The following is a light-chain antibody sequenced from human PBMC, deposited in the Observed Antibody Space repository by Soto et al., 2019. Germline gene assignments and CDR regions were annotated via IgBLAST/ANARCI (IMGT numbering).Light chain of an antibody. CDR2: GAS. CDR3: QQYNSWPFT. V-gene: IGKV3-15*01. J-gene: IGKJ3*01. CDR1: QSISSN. Sequence: EIVMTQSPATLSVSPGERATLSCRASQSISSNLAWYQQKPGQAPRLLIYGASTRATGIPATFSASGSGTEFTLTISCLQSEAFAVYYCQQYNSWPFTFGPGTKVDIK.